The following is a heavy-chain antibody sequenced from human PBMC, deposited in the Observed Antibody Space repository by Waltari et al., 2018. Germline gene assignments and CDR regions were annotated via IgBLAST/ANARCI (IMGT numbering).Heavy chain of an antibody. J-gene: IGHJ4*02. CDR1: GFTFGSYC. CDR3: ARENYFDY. Sequence: EVQLVESGGGLVQPGGSLRRSCVGSGFTFGSYCMGWLRQAPGKGLEWVANIKQDGSEKHYVDSVRGRFTISRDNAKNSLFLQMNSLRAEDTAVYYCARENYFDYWGQGILVSVSS. V-gene: IGHV3-7*01. CDR2: IKQDGSEK.